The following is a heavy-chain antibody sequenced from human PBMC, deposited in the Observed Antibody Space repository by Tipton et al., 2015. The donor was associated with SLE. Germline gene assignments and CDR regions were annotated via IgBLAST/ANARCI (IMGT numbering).Heavy chain of an antibody. CDR3: ARDRPAYCGADCYSAVDP. CDR2: VFYIGNS. J-gene: IGHJ5*02. Sequence: TLSLTCSVSGGSITDFYWSWLRKPPGKGLQWIGFVFYIGNSEYTPSLKSRVAISIDTSRSQFSLNLTSVTAADTAVYYCARDRPAYCGADCYSAVDPWGQGTLVTVSS. D-gene: IGHD2-21*01. CDR1: GGSITDFY. V-gene: IGHV4-59*01.